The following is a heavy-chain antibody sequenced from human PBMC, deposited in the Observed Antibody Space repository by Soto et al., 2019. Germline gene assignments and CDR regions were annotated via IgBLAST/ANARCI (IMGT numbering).Heavy chain of an antibody. CDR3: ARENHIVLVPAAMDV. Sequence: SETLSLTCTVSGGSISSYYWSWIRQPPGKGLEWIGYIYYSGSTNYNPSLKSRVTISVDTSTSTAYMELSSLRSEDTAVYYCARENHIVLVPAAMDVWGQGTTVTVSS. D-gene: IGHD2-2*01. J-gene: IGHJ6*02. V-gene: IGHV4-59*01. CDR1: GGSISSYY. CDR2: IYYSGST.